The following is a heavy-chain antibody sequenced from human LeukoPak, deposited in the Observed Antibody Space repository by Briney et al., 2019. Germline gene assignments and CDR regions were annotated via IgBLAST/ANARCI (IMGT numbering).Heavy chain of an antibody. Sequence: SQTLSLTCAISGDSSSSNAATWTWIRQSPSRGLEWLGRTYYRSKWSNDYAVSVRSRLTINPDTSKNHFSLQLNFVTPEDTAVYFCARALGVIFDYWGQGTLVTVSS. CDR2: TYYRSKWSN. V-gene: IGHV6-1*01. J-gene: IGHJ4*02. CDR1: GDSSSSNAAT. D-gene: IGHD2-8*01. CDR3: ARALGVIFDY.